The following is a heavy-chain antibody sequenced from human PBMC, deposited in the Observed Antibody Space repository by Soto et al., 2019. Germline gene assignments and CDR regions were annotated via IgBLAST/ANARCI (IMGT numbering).Heavy chain of an antibody. V-gene: IGHV4-30-2*01. J-gene: IGHJ4*02. CDR2: IYHSGST. CDR1: GGSISSGGYS. D-gene: IGHD1-26*01. Sequence: PSETLSLICAVAGGSISSGGYSWSWIRQPPGKGLEWIGYIYHSGSTYYNPSLKSRVTISVDRSKNQFSLKLSSVTAADTAVYYCARGEDEDYFDYWGQGTLVTVSS. CDR3: ARGEDEDYFDY.